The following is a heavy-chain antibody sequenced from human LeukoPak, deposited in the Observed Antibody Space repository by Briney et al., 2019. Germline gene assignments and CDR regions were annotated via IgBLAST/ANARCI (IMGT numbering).Heavy chain of an antibody. V-gene: IGHV5-51*01. J-gene: IGHJ4*02. Sequence: GESLKISCKGSGYSFTLHWIAWVRQMPGKGLEWMGIIYPADSDTRYSPSFQGQVTISADKSISTAYLQWSSLKASDTAMYYCARALIHTFGGVNFPYYFDYWAQGTLVTVSS. CDR2: IYPADSDT. D-gene: IGHD3-16*01. CDR1: GYSFTLHW. CDR3: ARALIHTFGGVNFPYYFDY.